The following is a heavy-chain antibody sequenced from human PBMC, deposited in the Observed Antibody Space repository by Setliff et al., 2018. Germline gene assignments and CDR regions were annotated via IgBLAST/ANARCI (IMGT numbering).Heavy chain of an antibody. Sequence: PGGSLRLSCSVSGITFKNAWMTWVRQAPGKGTEWVGRIKSSLEGATSDYGAPAKGRFTISRDDSKNMIFLQMNNLKIEDTGYYYCATGPRDSRNYLTWLGSWGQGTLVTVSS. V-gene: IGHV3-15*01. CDR2: IKSSLEGATS. CDR1: GITFKNAW. D-gene: IGHD4-4*01. J-gene: IGHJ5*02. CDR3: ATGPRDSRNYLTWLGS.